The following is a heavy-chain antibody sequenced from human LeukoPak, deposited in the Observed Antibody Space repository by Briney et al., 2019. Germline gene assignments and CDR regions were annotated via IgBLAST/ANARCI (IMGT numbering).Heavy chain of an antibody. CDR1: GFTFSSYG. Sequence: GRSLRLSCAASGFTFSSYGMHWVRQAPGKGLEWVAVIWYDGSNKYYADSVKGRFTISRDNSKNTLYLQMNSLRAEDTAVYYCARDGSSASYYFDYWGQGTLVTVSS. V-gene: IGHV3-33*01. CDR3: ARDGSSASYYFDY. D-gene: IGHD6-19*01. J-gene: IGHJ4*02. CDR2: IWYDGSNK.